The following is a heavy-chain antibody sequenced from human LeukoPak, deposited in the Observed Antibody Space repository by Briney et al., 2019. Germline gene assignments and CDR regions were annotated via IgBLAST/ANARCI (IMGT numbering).Heavy chain of an antibody. CDR3: ARGALSSSWYV. CDR1: GFAFSNYG. CDR2: ISFDGTNT. J-gene: IGHJ4*02. D-gene: IGHD6-13*01. Sequence: GGSLRLSCAASGFAFSNYGMHWVRQAPGRGLEWVAVISFDGTNTYYADSVKGRFTIFRDNSKNTLFLQMNSLRAEDTAVYYCARGALSSSWYVWGQGTLVTVSS. V-gene: IGHV3-30*03.